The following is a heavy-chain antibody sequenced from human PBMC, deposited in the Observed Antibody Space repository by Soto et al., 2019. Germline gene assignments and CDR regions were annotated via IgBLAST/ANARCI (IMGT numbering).Heavy chain of an antibody. CDR3: ARGRGALTVVSNWFEP. CDR1: GFNFEDYA. Sequence: PGWSLRLSCVAFGFNFEDYAMHLIRQAPGKGLEWVSGINWNSGITGYADSVKGRFTISRDNANNSLHLEMSSLKTEDTALYYCARGRGALTVVSNWFEPWGQGTLVTVSS. CDR2: INWNSGIT. J-gene: IGHJ5*02. V-gene: IGHV3-9*01. D-gene: IGHD2-15*01.